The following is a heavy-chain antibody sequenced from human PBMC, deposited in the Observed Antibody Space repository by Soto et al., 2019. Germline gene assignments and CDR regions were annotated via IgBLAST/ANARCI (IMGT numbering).Heavy chain of an antibody. V-gene: IGHV3-30-3*01. CDR1: GFTFSDYA. CDR3: ARDSSGWYKFDY. CDR2: ISRDGTNK. Sequence: HLGGSLRLSCVASGFTFSDYAMDWVRQAPGKGLEWVTVISRDGTNKYYADSVKGRFTISRDNSKNTLYLQMNSLTVEDTALYYCARDSSGWYKFDYWGQGTVVTVSS. J-gene: IGHJ4*02. D-gene: IGHD6-19*01.